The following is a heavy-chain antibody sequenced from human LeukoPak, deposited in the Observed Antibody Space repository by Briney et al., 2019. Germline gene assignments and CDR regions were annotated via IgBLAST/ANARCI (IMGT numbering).Heavy chain of an antibody. J-gene: IGHJ4*02. D-gene: IGHD5-18*01. V-gene: IGHV3-74*01. CDR2: IYGYGSST. CDR1: GFTFVSYW. Sequence: PGGSLRLSCASSGFTFVSYWMHWVRQALGKGVVWVSRIYGYGSSTDFPDSVKGRFTISRDNAKNTLCLQMNSLRAEDTAVYYCARDAPGNTALDYWGQGTLVTVSS. CDR3: ARDAPGNTALDY.